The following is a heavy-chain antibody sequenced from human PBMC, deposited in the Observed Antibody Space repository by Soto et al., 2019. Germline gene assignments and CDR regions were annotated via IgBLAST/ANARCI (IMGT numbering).Heavy chain of an antibody. V-gene: IGHV1-69*13. CDR2: IIPRFGTT. Sequence: GASVKVSCKASGDTFSRYTVNWVRQAPRQGLEWMGGIIPRFGTTNYAPTVQDRVTITADESMNTVYMELSSLRSEDTALYYCARGRGLYNSGRSQLDYWGQGTLVTVSS. D-gene: IGHD1-1*01. CDR3: ARGRGLYNSGRSQLDY. CDR1: GDTFSRYT. J-gene: IGHJ4*02.